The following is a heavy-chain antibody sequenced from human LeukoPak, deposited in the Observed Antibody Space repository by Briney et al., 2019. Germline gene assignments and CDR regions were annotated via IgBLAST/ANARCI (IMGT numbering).Heavy chain of an antibody. D-gene: IGHD3-10*01. Sequence: GGSLRLSCAVSGITFTTIDVSWVRRAPGKGLEWDSVISGSGGVISASGGATYYAESARGRFTISRDNSENTLYLQLNSLRAEDTAVYYCAKHFGSGTYYNYLDQWGQGTLVTVSS. CDR1: GITFTTID. CDR2: ISGSGGVISASGGAT. V-gene: IGHV3-23*01. CDR3: AKHFGSGTYYNYLDQ. J-gene: IGHJ4*02.